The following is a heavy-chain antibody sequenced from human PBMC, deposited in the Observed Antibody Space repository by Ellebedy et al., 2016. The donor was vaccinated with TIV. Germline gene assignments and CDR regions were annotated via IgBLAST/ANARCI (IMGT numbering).Heavy chain of an antibody. J-gene: IGHJ4*02. D-gene: IGHD3-16*01. CDR3: AGESIMITFGGVPFDY. CDR1: GFTFSSYS. Sequence: GESLKISCAASGFTFSSYSMNWVRQAPGKGLEWVSSISSSSTYIYYADSVKGRFTISRDNAKNSLYLQMNSLRAEDTAVYYCAGESIMITFGGVPFDYWGQGTLVTVSS. CDR2: ISSSSTYI. V-gene: IGHV3-21*01.